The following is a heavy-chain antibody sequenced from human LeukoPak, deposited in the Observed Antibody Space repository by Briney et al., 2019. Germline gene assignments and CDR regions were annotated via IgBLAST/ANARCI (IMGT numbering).Heavy chain of an antibody. V-gene: IGHV3-53*01. D-gene: IGHD6-13*01. J-gene: IGHJ3*01. CDR1: GFIVNYSY. CDR3: ARGDLIAAGAPDVFDL. CDR2: IYSSGST. Sequence: GGSLRLSCAASGFIVNYSYMSWVRQAPGKGLEWVSIIYSSGSTYYAGSVKGRFSISRDNSKNTVYLQMNSLRVEDTAVYYCARGDLIAAGAPDVFDLWGQGTMVTVSS.